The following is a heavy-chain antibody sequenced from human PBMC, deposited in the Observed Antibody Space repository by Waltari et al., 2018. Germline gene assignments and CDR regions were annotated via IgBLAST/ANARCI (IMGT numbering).Heavy chain of an antibody. CDR1: GFAFSSYT. CDR3: AKSLGMSRLDIAATGPDY. V-gene: IGHV3-23*01. D-gene: IGHD6-6*01. CDR2: GSGRTQKT. J-gene: IGHJ4*02. Sequence: EVQLLQSGGGLEQPGGSLRLSCTASGFAFSSYTMTWVRQAPGKGLEWGAAGSGRTQKTYYAEAVKGRFTISRDNSKNTVDLQMDGLRVEDSAMYYCAKSLGMSRLDIAATGPDYWGRGSLVTVSS.